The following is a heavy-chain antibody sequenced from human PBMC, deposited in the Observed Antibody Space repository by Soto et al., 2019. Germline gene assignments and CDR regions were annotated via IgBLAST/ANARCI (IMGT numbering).Heavy chain of an antibody. D-gene: IGHD3-10*01. CDR2: ISYDGSNK. CDR3: AKDIGTVSGYGMDV. CDR1: GFTFRSYG. V-gene: IGHV3-30*18. J-gene: IGHJ6*02. Sequence: QVQLVESGGGVVQPGRSLRLSCAASGFTFRSYGLHWVRQAPGKGLEWVAVISYDGSNKYYADSVKGRFTISRDNSKNTRYLQMNSLRAEDTAVYDCAKDIGTVSGYGMDVWGQGTTVTVSS.